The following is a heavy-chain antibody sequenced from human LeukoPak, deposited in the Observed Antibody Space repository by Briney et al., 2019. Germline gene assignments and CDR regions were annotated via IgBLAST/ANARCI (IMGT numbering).Heavy chain of an antibody. CDR1: GGSISHYY. CDR3: AREDPRTKVPEGMDV. CDR2: TYYSGTT. Sequence: SETLSLTCTVSGGSISHYYWSWIRQPPGKGLEWIGYTYYSGTTNYNPSLKSRVTISVDTSKNQFSLKLNSVTAADTAVYYCAREDPRTKVPEGMDVWGQGTTVTVSS. J-gene: IGHJ6*02. V-gene: IGHV4-59*01. D-gene: IGHD4/OR15-4a*01.